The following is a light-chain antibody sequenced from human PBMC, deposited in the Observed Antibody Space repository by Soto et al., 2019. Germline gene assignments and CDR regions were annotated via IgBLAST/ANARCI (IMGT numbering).Light chain of an antibody. CDR1: QSVSSY. Sequence: EIVLTQSPATLSLSPGERATLSCRASQSVSSYLAWYQQKPGQAPRLLIYDASNRATDIPARFSGSGSGTDFTLTISSLEPEDFAGYFCQQRSNWPLITVGQGTRLDIK. CDR2: DAS. CDR3: QQRSNWPLIT. J-gene: IGKJ5*01. V-gene: IGKV3-11*01.